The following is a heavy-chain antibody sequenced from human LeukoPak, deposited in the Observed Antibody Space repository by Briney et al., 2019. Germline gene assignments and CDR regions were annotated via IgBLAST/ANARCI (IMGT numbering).Heavy chain of an antibody. Sequence: GGSLRRSCAASGVTFSSYGMHWVRQAPGKGLEWVAVISYDGSNKYYADSVKGRFTISRDNSKNTLYLQMNSLRAEDTAVYYCVVTAIQGASAEYFQHWGQGTLVTVSS. CDR1: GVTFSSYG. CDR2: ISYDGSNK. D-gene: IGHD2-21*02. J-gene: IGHJ1*01. V-gene: IGHV3-30*19. CDR3: VVTAIQGASAEYFQH.